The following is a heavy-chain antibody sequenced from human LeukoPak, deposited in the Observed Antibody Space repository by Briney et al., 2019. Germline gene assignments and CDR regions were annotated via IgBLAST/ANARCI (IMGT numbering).Heavy chain of an antibody. D-gene: IGHD1-26*01. Sequence: GGSLRLSCAASGFTFSSYWMGWVRQAPGKGLEWVSAISGSGGSTYYADSVKGRFTISRDNSKNTLYLQMNSLRAEDTAVYYCAKDSSGSYYVEAFDIWGQGTMVTVSS. CDR1: GFTFSSYW. V-gene: IGHV3-23*01. CDR3: AKDSSGSYYVEAFDI. CDR2: ISGSGGST. J-gene: IGHJ3*02.